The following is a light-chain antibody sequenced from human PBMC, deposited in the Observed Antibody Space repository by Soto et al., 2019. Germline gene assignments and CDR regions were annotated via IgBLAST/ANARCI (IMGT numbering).Light chain of an antibody. Sequence: DIQMTQSPSTLSASVGDRVTITCRASQSISSWLAWYQQKSGKAPKLLIYDASSLESGVPSRFSGSGSGTEFTLTISSLQPDDFATYCCQHYNSYSNTVGQGTKLEIK. CDR2: DAS. J-gene: IGKJ2*01. CDR3: QHYNSYSNT. CDR1: QSISSW. V-gene: IGKV1-5*01.